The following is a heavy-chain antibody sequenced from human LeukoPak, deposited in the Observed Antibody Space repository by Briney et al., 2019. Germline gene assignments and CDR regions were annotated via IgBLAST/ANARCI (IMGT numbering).Heavy chain of an antibody. V-gene: IGHV1-18*04. Sequence: ASLKVSCKASGYTFTGYYMHWVRHAPGHGLEWMGWISAYNGNTNSAQKLQGRVTMTTDTSTSTAYMELRSLRSDDTAVYYCARVVRGPSYDFWSGHTTHRENWFDPWGQGTLVTVSS. CDR1: GYTFTGYY. D-gene: IGHD3-3*01. CDR2: ISAYNGNT. J-gene: IGHJ5*02. CDR3: ARVVRGPSYDFWSGHTTHRENWFDP.